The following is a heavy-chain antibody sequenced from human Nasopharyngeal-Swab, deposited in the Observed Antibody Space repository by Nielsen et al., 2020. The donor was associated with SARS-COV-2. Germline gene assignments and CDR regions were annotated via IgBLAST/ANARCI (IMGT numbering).Heavy chain of an antibody. J-gene: IGHJ6*02. CDR3: ARGGYSGYHYYYYGMDV. V-gene: IGHV4-34*01. D-gene: IGHD5-12*01. Sequence: WIRQPPGKGLEWIGEINHSGSTNCNPSLKSRVTISVDTSKNQFSLKLSSVTAADTAVYYCARGGYSGYHYYYYGMDVWGQGTTVTVSS. CDR2: INHSGST.